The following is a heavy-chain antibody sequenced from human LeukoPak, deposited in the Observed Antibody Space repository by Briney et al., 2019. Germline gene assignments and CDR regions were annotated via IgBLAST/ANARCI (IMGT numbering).Heavy chain of an antibody. CDR2: MNPNSGNT. CDR3: ARQSQLLYGEWDY. V-gene: IGHV1-8*03. CDR1: GYTFTSYD. J-gene: IGHJ4*02. Sequence: ASVTVSCKASGYTFTSYDINWVRQAPGQGLEWMGWMNPNSGNTGYAQKFQGRVTITRNTSICTAYMELSSLRSEDTAVYYCARQSQLLYGEWDYWGQGTLVTVSS. D-gene: IGHD2-2*02.